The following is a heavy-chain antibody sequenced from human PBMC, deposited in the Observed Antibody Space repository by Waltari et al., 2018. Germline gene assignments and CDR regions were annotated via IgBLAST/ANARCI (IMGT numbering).Heavy chain of an antibody. Sequence: QVQLQQWGAGLLKPSETLSLTCAVYGGSFNGYYWTWIRQPPGKGLEWIGEINHTGSTNYNPSLSSRVTISVDTSKNQFSLKLSSVTAADTAVYYCARRGKAWVGHSSGPSTHFEYWGQGSLVTVSS. J-gene: IGHJ4*02. CDR2: INHTGST. CDR1: GGSFNGYY. CDR3: ARRGKAWVGHSSGPSTHFEY. D-gene: IGHD5-18*01. V-gene: IGHV4-34*01.